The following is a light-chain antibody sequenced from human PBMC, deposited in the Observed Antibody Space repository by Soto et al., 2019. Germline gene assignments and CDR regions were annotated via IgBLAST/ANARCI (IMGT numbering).Light chain of an antibody. CDR1: QSGSSSY. CDR3: QQYGSSPWT. Sequence: EIVLKQSPGTLSLSPGERATLSCRASQSGSSSYLAWYQQKPGQAPRLLIYGASSRATGIPDRFSGSGSGTDFTLTISRLEPEDVAVYYCQQYGSSPWTFGQGTKVDIK. CDR2: GAS. J-gene: IGKJ1*01. V-gene: IGKV3-20*01.